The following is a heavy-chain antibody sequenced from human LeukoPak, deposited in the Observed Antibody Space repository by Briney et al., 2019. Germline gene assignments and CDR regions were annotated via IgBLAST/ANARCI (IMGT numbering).Heavy chain of an antibody. CDR1: GGTFSSYA. J-gene: IGHJ4*02. CDR3: ARQDLGYCSGGSCYALDY. D-gene: IGHD2-15*01. Sequence: ASVKVSCKASGGTFSSYAISWVRQAPGQGLEWMGGIIPIFGTANYAQKFQGRVTITADKSTSTAYMELSSLGSEDTAVYYCARQDLGYCSGGSCYALDYWGQGTLVTVSS. CDR2: IIPIFGTA. V-gene: IGHV1-69*06.